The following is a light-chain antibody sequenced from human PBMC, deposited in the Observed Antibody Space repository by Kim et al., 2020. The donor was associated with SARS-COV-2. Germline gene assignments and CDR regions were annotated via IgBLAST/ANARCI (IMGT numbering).Light chain of an antibody. Sequence: QSVLTQPPSVSGAPGQRVTISCTGTSSNIGGDYVIHWYQHLPGTAPKLLIYGNNMRPSGVPDRFSGSKSDTSASLAISGLQAEDEGDYYCESYDSRVRGGVFGGGTQLTVL. J-gene: IGLJ2*01. CDR1: SSNIGGDYV. CDR2: GNN. V-gene: IGLV1-40*01. CDR3: ESYDSRVRGGV.